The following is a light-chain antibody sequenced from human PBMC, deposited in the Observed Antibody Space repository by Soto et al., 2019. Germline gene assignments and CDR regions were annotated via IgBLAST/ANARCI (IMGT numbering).Light chain of an antibody. CDR2: GAS. CDR1: QSIRSN. J-gene: IGKJ1*01. Sequence: ENLFTESPATLSFSPGGRATLSFRASQSIRSNYVAWYQQKPGQGPRLLIYGASTRATGVPARFSGSGSGTEFTLTISSLQSEDFAVYYCQQYNNWPRTFGQGTKVDI. V-gene: IGKV3-15*01. CDR3: QQYNNWPRT.